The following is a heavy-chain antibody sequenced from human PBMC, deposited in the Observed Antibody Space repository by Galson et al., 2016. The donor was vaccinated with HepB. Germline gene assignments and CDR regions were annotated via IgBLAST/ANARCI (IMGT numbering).Heavy chain of an antibody. CDR3: GGNTLSGLDY. CDR2: IYYSGST. Sequence: LSLTCNVSGVSISSGGYYWTWLRQHPERGLEWIGNIYYSGSTYYNPSLKSRVTISIDTSNSLSAEDTAVYYCARDQIDYGGNTLSGLDYWGQGTLVTVSS. D-gene: IGHD4-23*01. CDR1: GVSISSGGYY. V-gene: IGHV4-31*03. J-gene: IGHJ4*02.